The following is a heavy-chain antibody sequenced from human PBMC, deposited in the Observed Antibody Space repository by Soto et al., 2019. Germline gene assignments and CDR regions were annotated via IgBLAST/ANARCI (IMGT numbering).Heavy chain of an antibody. CDR3: ARGVAGPLHWFDP. CDR2: IIPIFGTA. J-gene: IGHJ5*02. V-gene: IGHV1-69*13. D-gene: IGHD6-19*01. Sequence: ASVKVSCKASGGTFTNYAFSWVRQAPGQGLEWLGGIIPIFGTADYAQKFQGRVTITADEPTSTVHMELSSLRSEDTAVYYCARGVAGPLHWFDPWGQGTLVTVSS. CDR1: GGTFTNYA.